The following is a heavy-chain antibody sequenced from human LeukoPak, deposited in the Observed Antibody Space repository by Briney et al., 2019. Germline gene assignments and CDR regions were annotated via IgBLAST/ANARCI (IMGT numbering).Heavy chain of an antibody. CDR1: GTSISSGGYY. J-gene: IGHJ4*02. CDR3: ARVIGPGSSIDY. Sequence: SQTLSLTCTVSGTSISSGGYYWSWIRQHPGKGLECIAYIYHTGSTYYNPPLKSRVIISVDTSQNQFSLTLSSVTAADTAAYYCARVIGPGSSIDYWGQGTQVTVSS. CDR2: IYHTGST. V-gene: IGHV4-31*03. D-gene: IGHD3-10*01.